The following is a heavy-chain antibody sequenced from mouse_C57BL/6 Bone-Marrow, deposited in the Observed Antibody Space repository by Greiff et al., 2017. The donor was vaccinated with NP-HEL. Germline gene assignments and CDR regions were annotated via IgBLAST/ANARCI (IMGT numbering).Heavy chain of an antibody. Sequence: EVKLVESEGGLVQPGSSMKLSCTASGFTFSDYYMAWVRQVPEKGLEWVANITYDGSSTYYLDSLKSRFIISRDNAKNILYLQMSSLKSEDTATYYCAREYYGSSYLPWYFDVWGTGTTVTVSS. D-gene: IGHD1-1*01. CDR2: ITYDGSST. J-gene: IGHJ1*03. V-gene: IGHV5-16*01. CDR1: GFTFSDYY. CDR3: AREYYGSSYLPWYFDV.